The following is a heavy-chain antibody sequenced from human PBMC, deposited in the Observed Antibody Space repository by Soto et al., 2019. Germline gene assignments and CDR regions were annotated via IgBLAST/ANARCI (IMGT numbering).Heavy chain of an antibody. Sequence: SGPTLVNPTQTLTLTCTFSGFSLSTSGVGVGWIRQPPGKALEWLALIYWNDDKRYSPSLKSRLTITKDTSKNQVVLTMTNMDPVDTATYYCAHANITIFGVVIILFDYWGQGTLVTVSS. CDR1: GFSLSTSGVG. CDR3: AHANITIFGVVIILFDY. CDR2: IYWNDDK. V-gene: IGHV2-5*01. D-gene: IGHD3-3*01. J-gene: IGHJ4*02.